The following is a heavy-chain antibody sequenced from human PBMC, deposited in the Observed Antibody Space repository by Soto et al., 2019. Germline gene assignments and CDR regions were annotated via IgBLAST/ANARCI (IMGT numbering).Heavy chain of an antibody. Sequence: QMQLQESGPGLVKPSETLSLTCTVSGGSVSSTSYYWGWIRQPPGKGVERIGTFFYGGTTYYNPSLHSPVSISVDPSRNPLSLNLSPVPAADTAVYDCARRRFAWYVDLWGRATRITVSS. CDR1: GGSVSSTSYY. CDR3: ARRRFAWYVDL. V-gene: IGHV4-39*01. CDR2: FFYGGTT. J-gene: IGHJ2*01. D-gene: IGHD3-3*01.